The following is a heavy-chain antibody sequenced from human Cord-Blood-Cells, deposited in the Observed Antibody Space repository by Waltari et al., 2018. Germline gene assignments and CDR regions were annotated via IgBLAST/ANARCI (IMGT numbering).Heavy chain of an antibody. V-gene: IGHV3-30*18. D-gene: IGHD1-7*01. J-gene: IGHJ5*02. CDR3: AKDRSLSIPSVHTRSITGTGLWFDP. Sequence: QVQLVESGGGVVQPGRSLRLSCAASGFTFSSYGMHWVRQAPGKGLEWVAVISYDGSNKYYADSVKGRFTISRDNSKNTLYLQMNSLRAEDTAVYYCAKDRSLSIPSVHTRSITGTGLWFDPWGQGTLVTVSS. CDR2: ISYDGSNK. CDR1: GFTFSSYG.